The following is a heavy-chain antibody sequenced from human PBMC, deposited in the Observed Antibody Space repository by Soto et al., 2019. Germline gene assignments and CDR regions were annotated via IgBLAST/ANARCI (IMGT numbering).Heavy chain of an antibody. D-gene: IGHD5-18*01. CDR3: ASGYSYGWGHYYYYYYGMDV. Sequence: QVQLVESGGGVVQPGGSLRLSCAASGFTFSDYYMSWIRQAPGKGLEWVSYISSSSSYTNYADSVKGRFTISRDNAKNSLYLQMNSLRAEDTAVYYCASGYSYGWGHYYYYYYGMDVWGQGTTVTVSS. J-gene: IGHJ6*02. CDR1: GFTFSDYY. V-gene: IGHV3-11*06. CDR2: ISSSSSYT.